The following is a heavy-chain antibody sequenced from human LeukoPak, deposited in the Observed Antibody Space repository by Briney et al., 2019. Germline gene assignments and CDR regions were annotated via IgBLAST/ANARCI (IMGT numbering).Heavy chain of an antibody. Sequence: GGSLRLSCAASGFTFSSYAMHWVRQAPGKGLEWVAVISYDGSNKYYADSVKGRFTISRDNSKNTLYLQMNSLRAEDTAVYYCARSSGWSAPPHFDYRGQGTLVTVSS. V-gene: IGHV3-30-3*01. J-gene: IGHJ4*02. CDR1: GFTFSSYA. CDR3: ARSSGWSAPPHFDY. D-gene: IGHD6-19*01. CDR2: ISYDGSNK.